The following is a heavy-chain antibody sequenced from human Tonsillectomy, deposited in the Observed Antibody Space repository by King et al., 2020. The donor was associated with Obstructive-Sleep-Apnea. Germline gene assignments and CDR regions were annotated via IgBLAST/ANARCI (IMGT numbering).Heavy chain of an antibody. CDR2: ISYDGSNK. V-gene: IGHV3-30*18. D-gene: IGHD3/OR15-3a*01. Sequence: QVQLVESGGGVVQPGRSLRLSCAASGFTFSSYGMHWVRQAPGKGLEWVAVISYDGSNKYYADSVKGRFTISRDNSKNTLYLQMNSLRAEDTAVYYCAKEGLEGGIDYWGQGTLVTVSS. CDR1: GFTFSSYG. CDR3: AKEGLEGGIDY. J-gene: IGHJ4*02.